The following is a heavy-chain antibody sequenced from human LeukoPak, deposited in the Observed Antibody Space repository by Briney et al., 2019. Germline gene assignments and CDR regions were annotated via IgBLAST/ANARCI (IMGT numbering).Heavy chain of an antibody. Sequence: PGESLKISCKGSGYSFIRNWIGWVRQMPGKGLEWMAIIYPGDSDTRYSPSFQGQVTISADKSISTAYLQWSSLTASDTAMYYCARLGTCATYIEFWGQGTLVTVSS. CDR1: GYSFIRNW. CDR3: ARLGTCATYIEF. V-gene: IGHV5-51*01. CDR2: IYPGDSDT. J-gene: IGHJ4*02. D-gene: IGHD2-15*01.